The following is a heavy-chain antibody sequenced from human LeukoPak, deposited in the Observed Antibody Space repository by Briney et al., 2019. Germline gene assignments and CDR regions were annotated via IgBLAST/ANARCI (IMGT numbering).Heavy chain of an antibody. V-gene: IGHV4-38-2*02. D-gene: IGHD3-10*01. CDR1: GYSISSGYY. CDR2: IYHSGST. CDR3: ARQSPLLWFGNDRDGEWFDP. Sequence: SETLSLTCTVSGYSISSGYYWGWIRQPPGKGLEWIGSIYHSGSTNYNPSLKSRVTISVDTSKNQFSLKLSSVTAADTAVYYCARQSPLLWFGNDRDGEWFDPWGQGTLVTVSS. J-gene: IGHJ5*02.